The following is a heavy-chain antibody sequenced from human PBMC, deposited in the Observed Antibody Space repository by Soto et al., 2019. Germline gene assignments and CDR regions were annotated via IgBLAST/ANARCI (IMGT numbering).Heavy chain of an antibody. CDR2: IYYSGST. D-gene: IGHD6-13*01. J-gene: IGHJ4*02. CDR3: ARASRYTSSWFYFNY. CDR1: SGSISSGDYY. V-gene: IGHV4-30-4*01. Sequence: SETLSLTCTVSSGSISSGDYYWSWIRQPPGKGLEWIGYIYYSGSTDYNSALKSRVTISVDTSKNQFSLKLSSVTAADTAVYYCARASRYTSSWFYFNYWGQGTLVTVSS.